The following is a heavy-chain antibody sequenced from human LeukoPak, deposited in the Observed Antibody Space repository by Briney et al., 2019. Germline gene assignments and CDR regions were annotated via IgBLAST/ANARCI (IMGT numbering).Heavy chain of an antibody. CDR3: ATAEARARGVIISDLYYYYGMDV. D-gene: IGHD3-10*01. CDR1: GYTLTELS. CDR2: FDPEDGET. Sequence: ASVKVSCKVSGYTLTELSMHWVRQAPGKGLEWMGGFDPEDGETIYAQKFQGRVTMTEDTSTDTAYMELSSLRSEDTAVYYCATAEARARGVIISDLYYYYGMDVWGQETTVTVSS. J-gene: IGHJ6*02. V-gene: IGHV1-24*01.